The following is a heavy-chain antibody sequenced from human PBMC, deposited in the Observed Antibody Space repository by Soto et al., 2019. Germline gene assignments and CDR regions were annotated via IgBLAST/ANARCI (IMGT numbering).Heavy chain of an antibody. CDR1: GYTFTSYG. D-gene: IGHD1-1*01. V-gene: IGHV1-18*01. J-gene: IGHJ6*03. CDR2: ISAYNGNT. Sequence: VASVKVSCKASGYTFTSYGISWVRQAPGQGLEWMGWISAYNGNTNYAQKLQGRVTMTRDTSTSTAYMELSSLRSEDTAVYYCARAPYNWNDEDYYYMDVWGNGTTVTVSS. CDR3: ARAPYNWNDEDYYYMDV.